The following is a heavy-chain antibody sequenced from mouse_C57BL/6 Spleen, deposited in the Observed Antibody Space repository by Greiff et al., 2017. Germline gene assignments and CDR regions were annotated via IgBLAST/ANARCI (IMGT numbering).Heavy chain of an antibody. Sequence: VQLQQSGAELVKPGASVKLSCKASGYTFTEYTIHWVKQRSGQGLEWIGWFYPGSGSIKYNEKFKDKATLTADKSSSTVYMELSRLTSEDSAVXFCAKHERVAYYSNYGDAMDYWGQGTSVTVSS. D-gene: IGHD2-5*01. J-gene: IGHJ4*01. CDR1: GYTFTEYT. CDR2: FYPGSGSI. CDR3: AKHERVAYYSNYGDAMDY. V-gene: IGHV1-62-2*01.